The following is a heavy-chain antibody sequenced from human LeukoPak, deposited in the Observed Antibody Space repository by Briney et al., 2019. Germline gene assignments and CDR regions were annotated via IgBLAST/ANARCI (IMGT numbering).Heavy chain of an antibody. CDR1: GGTFSSYA. J-gene: IGHJ5*01. CDR2: IIPILGIA. D-gene: IGHD3-10*01. V-gene: IGHV1-69*04. Sequence: SVKVSCKASGGTFSSYAISWVRQAPGQGLEWMGRIIPILGIANYAQKFQGRVTITADKSTSTAYMELSSLRSEDTAVYYCARDNNYYGSGSYYNGFDYWGQEPWSPSPQ. CDR3: ARDNNYYGSGSYYNGFDY.